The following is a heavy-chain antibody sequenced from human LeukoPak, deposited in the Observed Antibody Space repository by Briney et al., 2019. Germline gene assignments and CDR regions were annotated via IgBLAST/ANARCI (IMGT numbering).Heavy chain of an antibody. CDR3: ARDSGDSSGKGGWFDP. Sequence: SVKVSCKASGGTFSSYAISWVRQAPGQGLEWMGRIIPILGIANYAQKFQGRVTITADKSTSTAYVELSSLRSEDTAVYYCARDSGDSSGKGGWFDPWGQGTLVTVSS. CDR2: IIPILGIA. J-gene: IGHJ5*02. CDR1: GGTFSSYA. D-gene: IGHD3-22*01. V-gene: IGHV1-69*04.